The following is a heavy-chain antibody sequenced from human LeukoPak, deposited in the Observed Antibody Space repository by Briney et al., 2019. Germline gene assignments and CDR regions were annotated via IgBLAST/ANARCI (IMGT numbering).Heavy chain of an antibody. J-gene: IGHJ6*02. V-gene: IGHV3-20*01. CDR1: GFTFDDYG. D-gene: IGHD3-10*01. CDR3: ARDLDYGSGSPDYGMDV. CDR2: INWNGGST. Sequence: GGSLRLSCAASGFTFDDYGLSWVCQGPGKGLDLVSVINWNGGSTGYADSVKGRCTISRDNAKNSLYLQMNSLRAEHTALYHCARDLDYGSGSPDYGMDVWGQGTTVTVSS.